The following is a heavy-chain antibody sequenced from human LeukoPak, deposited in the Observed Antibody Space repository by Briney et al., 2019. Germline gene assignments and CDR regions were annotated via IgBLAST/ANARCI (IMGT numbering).Heavy chain of an antibody. D-gene: IGHD2-2*01. CDR2: INSDGSST. J-gene: IGHJ4*02. CDR1: GFTFSGYW. Sequence: GGSLRLSCAASGFTFSGYWMQWVRQAPGKGLVWVSRINSDGSSTSYADSVKGRFTISRDNAKNTLYLQMNSLRAEDTAVYYCARDVSSTSCPDYWGQGTLVTVSS. V-gene: IGHV3-74*01. CDR3: ARDVSSTSCPDY.